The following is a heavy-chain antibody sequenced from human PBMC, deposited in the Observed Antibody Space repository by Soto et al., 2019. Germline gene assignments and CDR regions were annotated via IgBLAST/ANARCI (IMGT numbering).Heavy chain of an antibody. CDR3: ARGLEHSYYYYYYGMDV. D-gene: IGHD1-1*01. Sequence: QVQLVESGGGVVQPGRSLRLSCAASGFTFSSYGMHWVRQAPGKGLEWVAVIWYDGSNKYYADSVKGRFTISRDNSKNTLYLQMNSLRAEDTAVYYCARGLEHSYYYYYYGMDVWGQGTTVTVSS. CDR2: IWYDGSNK. CDR1: GFTFSSYG. J-gene: IGHJ6*02. V-gene: IGHV3-33*01.